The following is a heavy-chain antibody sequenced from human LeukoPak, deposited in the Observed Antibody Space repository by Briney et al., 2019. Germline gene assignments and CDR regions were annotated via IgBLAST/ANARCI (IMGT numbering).Heavy chain of an antibody. V-gene: IGHV1-2*02. J-gene: IGHJ4*02. CDR3: ARALWFGDLSDY. D-gene: IGHD3-10*01. Sequence: ASVKVSCKASGYTFTGYCMHWVRQAPGQGLEWMGWINPNSGGTNYAQKFQGRVTMTRDTSISTAYMELSRLRSDDTAVYYCARALWFGDLSDYWGQGTLVTVSS. CDR1: GYTFTGYC. CDR2: INPNSGGT.